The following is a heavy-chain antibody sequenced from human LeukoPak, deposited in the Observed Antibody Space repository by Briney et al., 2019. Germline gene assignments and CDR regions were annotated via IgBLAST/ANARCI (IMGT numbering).Heavy chain of an antibody. J-gene: IGHJ3*02. CDR1: GYTFTGYY. CDR2: INPNSGGT. Sequence: GASVKVSCKASGYTFTGYYMHWVRQAPGQGLEWMGWINPNSGGTNYAQKFQGRVTMTRDTSISTAYMELSRLRSDDTAVYYCARDSYYDSSGYYGTDAFDIWGQGTMVTVSS. CDR3: ARDSYYDSSGYYGTDAFDI. V-gene: IGHV1-2*02. D-gene: IGHD3-22*01.